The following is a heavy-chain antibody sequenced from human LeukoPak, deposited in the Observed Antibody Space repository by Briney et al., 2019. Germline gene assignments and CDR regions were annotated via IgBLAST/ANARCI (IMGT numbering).Heavy chain of an antibody. Sequence: GGSLRLSCVASGFTFSTYSMDWVRQAPGRGLEWVSHISSRSSNIYFADSVKGRFTISRDNVKNSLYLQMNSLSAEDTAVYYCAKGVNYFVLEYWGQGTLVTISS. V-gene: IGHV3-48*01. D-gene: IGHD3-10*02. J-gene: IGHJ4*02. CDR3: AKGVNYFVLEY. CDR1: GFTFSTYS. CDR2: ISSRSSNI.